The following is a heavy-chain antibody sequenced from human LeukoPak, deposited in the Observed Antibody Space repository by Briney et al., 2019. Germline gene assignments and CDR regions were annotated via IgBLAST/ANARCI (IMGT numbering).Heavy chain of an antibody. D-gene: IGHD2-2*01. Sequence: TGGSQRLSCAASGFTVRDSYMSWVRQAPGKRLEWLAFIYVSGTTFYAASVEGRFTISRDNSKNTVYLQMNSLRAEDTAVYYCARAGGDVVVPAAIYFDYWGQGTLVTVSS. CDR2: IYVSGTT. CDR3: ARAGGDVVVPAAIYFDY. CDR1: GFTVRDSY. J-gene: IGHJ4*02. V-gene: IGHV3-66*01.